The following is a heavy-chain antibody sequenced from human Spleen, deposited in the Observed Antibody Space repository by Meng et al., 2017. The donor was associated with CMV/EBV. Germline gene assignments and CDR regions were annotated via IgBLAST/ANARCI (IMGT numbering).Heavy chain of an antibody. D-gene: IGHD2-2*02. CDR1: GDSVSSGSYY. J-gene: IGHJ6*02. Sequence: GSLRLSCTVSGDSVSSGSYYWSWIRQPPGKGLEWIGFIHYSGNTNYNPSLKSRVTISVGTSKNQFSLKLSSVTAADTAVYYCARYQLLYRRGMDVWGQGTTVTVSS. CDR2: IHYSGNT. V-gene: IGHV4-61*01. CDR3: ARYQLLYRRGMDV.